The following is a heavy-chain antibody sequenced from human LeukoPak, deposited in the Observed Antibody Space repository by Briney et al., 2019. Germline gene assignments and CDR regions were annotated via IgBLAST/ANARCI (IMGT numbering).Heavy chain of an antibody. CDR2: ISYDGSNK. V-gene: IGHV3-30-3*01. D-gene: IGHD6-13*01. J-gene: IGHJ4*02. Sequence: GGSLRLSCAASGFSFSSYAMYWVRQAPGKGLDWVSVISYDGSNKYYADSVKGRFTISRDNSKNTLYLQMNSLRAEDTALYHCARDKYSPVRSMSEAAYYFDFWGPGTLVTVSS. CDR1: GFSFSSYA. CDR3: ARDKYSPVRSMSEAAYYFDF.